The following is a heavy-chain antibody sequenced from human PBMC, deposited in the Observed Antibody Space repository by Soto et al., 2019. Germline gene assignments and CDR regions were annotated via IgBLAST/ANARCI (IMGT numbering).Heavy chain of an antibody. J-gene: IGHJ5*02. V-gene: IGHV3-23*01. D-gene: IGHD4-4*01. CDR2: IIGSGDTT. CDR1: GFTFSSYA. Sequence: PGGSLRLSCEASGFTFSSYAMTWVRQAPGKGLEWVSTIIGSGDTTYYADSVKGRFTISRDNSKNTLHLQMNSLRAEDTAVYYCAKDHYSSPNYFDPWGQGSLVTVSS. CDR3: AKDHYSSPNYFDP.